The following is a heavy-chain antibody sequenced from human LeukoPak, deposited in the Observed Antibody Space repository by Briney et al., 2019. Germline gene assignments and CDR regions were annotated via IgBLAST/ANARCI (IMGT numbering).Heavy chain of an antibody. CDR1: SGSITSYH. Sequence: TSETLSLTCTVSSGSITSYHWTWIRQSPGKGLDWIGYIHYGGSTTYNPSLKSRVTISIDTWKKQFSLKVTSVTAADTGVYYCARRRTVGATFDPLDIWGQGAAVIVS. D-gene: IGHD1-26*01. CDR3: ARRRTVGATFDPLDI. CDR2: IHYGGST. J-gene: IGHJ3*02. V-gene: IGHV4-59*08.